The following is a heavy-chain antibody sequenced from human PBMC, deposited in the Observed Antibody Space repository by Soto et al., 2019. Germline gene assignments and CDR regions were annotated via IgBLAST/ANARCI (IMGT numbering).Heavy chain of an antibody. D-gene: IGHD2-2*02. Sequence: GASVKVSCKASGYTFTGYYMHWVRQAPGQGLEWMGWINPNSGGTNYAQKFQGRVTMTRDTSISTAYMELSRLRSDDTAVYYCARGGGRVPAAIGFDYWGQGTLVTVSS. J-gene: IGHJ4*02. V-gene: IGHV1-2*02. CDR1: GYTFTGYY. CDR2: INPNSGGT. CDR3: ARGGGRVPAAIGFDY.